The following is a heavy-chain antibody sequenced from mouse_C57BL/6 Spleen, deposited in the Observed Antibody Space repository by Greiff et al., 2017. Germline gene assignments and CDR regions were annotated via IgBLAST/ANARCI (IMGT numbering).Heavy chain of an antibody. CDR2: ISSGGSYT. CDR1: GFTFSSYG. D-gene: IGHD2-4*01. J-gene: IGHJ1*03. CDR3: ARQGDYDYDAWYFDV. Sequence: EVKVVESGGDLVKPGGSLKLSCAASGFTFSSYGMSWVRQTPDKRLEWVATISSGGSYTYYPDSVKGRFTISRDNAKNTLYLQMSSLKSEDTAMYYCARQGDYDYDAWYFDVWGTGTTVTVSS. V-gene: IGHV5-6*01.